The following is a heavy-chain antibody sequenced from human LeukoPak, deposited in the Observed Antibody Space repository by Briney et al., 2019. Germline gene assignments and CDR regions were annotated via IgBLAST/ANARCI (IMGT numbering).Heavy chain of an antibody. CDR1: GFTVSSNY. CDR2: IYSGGST. V-gene: IGHV3-53*01. Sequence: PGGSLRLSCAASGFTVSSNYMSWVRQAPGKGLEWVSVIYSGGSTYYAGSVKGRFTISRDNSKNTLYLQMNSLRAEDTAVYYCARGHPITSFDYWGQGTLVTVSS. CDR3: ARGHPITSFDY. D-gene: IGHD1-1*01. J-gene: IGHJ4*02.